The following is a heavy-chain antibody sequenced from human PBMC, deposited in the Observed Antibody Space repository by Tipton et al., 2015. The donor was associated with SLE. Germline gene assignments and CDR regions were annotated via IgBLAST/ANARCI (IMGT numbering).Heavy chain of an antibody. CDR1: GDSVSSNSAT. Sequence: GLVKPSQTLSLTCAISGDSVSSNSATWNWIRQSPSRGLEWLGRTYYRARWYNDYAESVKSRITINPDTSKNQFSLQLDSVTPEDTAVYYCARGETDLGWLHPNYYMDVCDKGATVTVSS. CDR2: TYYRARWYN. CDR3: ARGETDLGWLHPNYYMDV. D-gene: IGHD3-16*01. V-gene: IGHV6-1*01. J-gene: IGHJ6*03.